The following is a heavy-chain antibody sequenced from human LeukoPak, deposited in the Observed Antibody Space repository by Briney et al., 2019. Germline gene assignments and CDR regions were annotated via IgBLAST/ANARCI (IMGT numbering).Heavy chain of an antibody. CDR2: IWYDGSNT. V-gene: IGHV3-33*01. J-gene: IGHJ5*02. CDR1: GFTFKHYG. D-gene: IGHD4-23*01. CDR3: ARDLYGGNSASWVDL. Sequence: GRSLRLSCGASGFTFKHYGMRWVRQAPGKGLEWVAVIWYDGSNTFYADSVKGRFTISRDNSNNTLYLQVNSLRAEDTAVYYCARDLYGGNSASWVDLWGQGTLVTVSS.